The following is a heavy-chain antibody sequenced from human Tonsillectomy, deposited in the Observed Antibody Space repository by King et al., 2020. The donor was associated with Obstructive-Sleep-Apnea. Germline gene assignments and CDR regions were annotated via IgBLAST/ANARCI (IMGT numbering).Heavy chain of an antibody. CDR3: ARDIVVVVAARNEMGFDY. J-gene: IGHJ4*02. V-gene: IGHV4-39*07. CDR2: IYYSGST. CDR1: GGSISSSSYY. Sequence: LQLQESGPGLVKPSETLSLTCTVSGGSISSSSYYWGWIRQPPGKGLEWIGSIYYSGSTYYNPSLKSRVTISVDTSKNTFSLKRRSVTAPDTAVYYCARDIVVVVAARNEMGFDYWGQGTLVTVSS. D-gene: IGHD2-15*01.